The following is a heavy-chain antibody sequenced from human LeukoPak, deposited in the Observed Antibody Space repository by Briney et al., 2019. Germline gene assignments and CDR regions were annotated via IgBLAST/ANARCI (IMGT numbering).Heavy chain of an antibody. V-gene: IGHV3-23*01. CDR2: IDYDGDSG. D-gene: IGHD6-19*01. CDR1: GFTLSSYE. J-gene: IGHJ1*01. CDR3: TRNSGWYGLS. Sequence: GGSLRLSCTVSGFTLSSYEMSWIRQAPGKGLEWVSSIDYDGDSGHYADSVKGRFTISRDNSNNTLFLHLNSLRGEDTAVYYCTRNSGWYGLSWGQGTLVTVSS.